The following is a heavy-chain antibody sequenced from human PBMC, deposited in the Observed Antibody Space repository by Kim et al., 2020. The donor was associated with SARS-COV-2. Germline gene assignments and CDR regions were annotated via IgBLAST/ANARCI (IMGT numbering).Heavy chain of an antibody. CDR3: ARAHPNGYCSSTSCYGNINWFDP. V-gene: IGHV4-59*01. J-gene: IGHJ5*02. D-gene: IGHD2-2*01. CDR1: GGSISSYY. CDR2: IYYSGST. Sequence: SETLSLTCTVSGGSISSYYWSWIRQPPGKGLEWIGYIYYSGSTNYNPSLKSRVTISVDTSKNQFSLKLSSVTAADTAVYYCARAHPNGYCSSTSCYGNINWFDPWGQGTLVTVSS.